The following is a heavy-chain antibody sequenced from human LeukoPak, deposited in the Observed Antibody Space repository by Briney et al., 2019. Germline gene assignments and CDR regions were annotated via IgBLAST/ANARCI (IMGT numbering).Heavy chain of an antibody. J-gene: IGHJ5*02. CDR2: IYYSGST. V-gene: IGHV4-59*08. D-gene: IGHD1-26*01. CDR1: GGSISSYY. Sequence: SETLSLTRTVSGGSISSYYWSWIRQPPGKGLEWIGYIYYSGSTNYNPSLKSRVTISVDTSKNQFSLKLSSVTAADAAVYYCARLVSGSPNWFDPWGQGTLVTVSS. CDR3: ARLVSGSPNWFDP.